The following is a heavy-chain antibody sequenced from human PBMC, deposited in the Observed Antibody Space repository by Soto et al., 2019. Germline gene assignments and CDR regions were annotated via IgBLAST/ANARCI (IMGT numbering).Heavy chain of an antibody. CDR3: ASLHSVLPAAMPVYYYYGMDV. CDR1: GYTFTSYD. D-gene: IGHD2-2*01. V-gene: IGHV1-8*01. Sequence: ASVKVSCKASGYTFTSYDINWVRQATGQGLEWMGWMNPNSGNTGYAQKFQGRVTMTRNTTISTAYMELSSLRSEDTAVYYCASLHSVLPAAMPVYYYYGMDVWGQGTTVTVSS. CDR2: MNPNSGNT. J-gene: IGHJ6*02.